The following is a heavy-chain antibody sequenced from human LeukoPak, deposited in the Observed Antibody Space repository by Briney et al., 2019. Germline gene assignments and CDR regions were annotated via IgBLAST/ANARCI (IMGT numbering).Heavy chain of an antibody. CDR3: ARAGSSVIGDY. Sequence: ASVKVSCKASGYTFTSYYMHWVRQAPGQGLEWMGIINPSGGSTSYAQKFQGRVTMTRDTSTSTVYMELSSLRSEDTAVCYCARAGSSVIGDYWGQGTLVTVSS. J-gene: IGHJ4*02. V-gene: IGHV1-46*01. CDR1: GYTFTSYY. D-gene: IGHD3-22*01. CDR2: INPSGGST.